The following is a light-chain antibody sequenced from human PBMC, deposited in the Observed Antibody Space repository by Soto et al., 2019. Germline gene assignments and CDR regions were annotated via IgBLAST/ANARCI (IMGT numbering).Light chain of an antibody. CDR3: TSYTSSSARV. CDR1: SSDVGGYDY. Sequence: QSALTQPASVSGSPGQSITISCTGTSSDVGGYDYVSWYQQHPGKAPKLIIYEVSNRPSGISNRFSGSKSGNTASLTISGLQAEDEADYYCTSYTSSSARVFRTGTKVTVL. J-gene: IGLJ1*01. CDR2: EVS. V-gene: IGLV2-14*01.